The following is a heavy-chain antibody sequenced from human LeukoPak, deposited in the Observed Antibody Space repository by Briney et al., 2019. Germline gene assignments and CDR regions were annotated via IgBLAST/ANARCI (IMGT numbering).Heavy chain of an antibody. Sequence: SETLSLTCTVSGGSISSSSYYWGWIRRPPGKGLEWIGSIYYSGSTYYNPSLKSRVTISVDTSKNQFSLKLSSVTAADTAVYYCAKALSSALYSSSWYPFDYWGQGTLVTVSS. CDR2: IYYSGST. V-gene: IGHV4-39*01. CDR1: GGSISSSSYY. CDR3: AKALSSALYSSSWYPFDY. D-gene: IGHD6-13*01. J-gene: IGHJ4*02.